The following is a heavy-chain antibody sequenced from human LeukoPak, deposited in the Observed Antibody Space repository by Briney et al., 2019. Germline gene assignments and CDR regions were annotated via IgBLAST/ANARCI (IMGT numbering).Heavy chain of an antibody. D-gene: IGHD2-15*01. V-gene: IGHV4-34*01. J-gene: IGHJ4*02. CDR2: INHSGST. CDR3: ARVDLRAAYFDY. CDR1: GGSFSGYY. Sequence: SETLSLTCTVYGGSFSGYYWSWIRQPPGKGLEWIGEINHSGSTNYNPSLKSRVTISVDTSKNNFSLKLSSVTAAETAVYYCARVDLRAAYFDYWGQGTLVTVSS.